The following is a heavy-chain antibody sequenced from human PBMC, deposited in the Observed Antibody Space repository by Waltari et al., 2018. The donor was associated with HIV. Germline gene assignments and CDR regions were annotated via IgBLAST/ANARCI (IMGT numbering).Heavy chain of an antibody. CDR1: GGSSSVYY. J-gene: IGHJ5*02. D-gene: IGHD2-2*01. CDR2: INHSGST. CDR3: SRGEIVVVPAPIRDWFDP. Sequence: QVQLQQWGAGLLKPSETLSLTCAVYGGSSSVYYWCWIRQPPGKGLEWIVEINHSGSTKYAACLDSRVSILVDTSNDQFSLKLSSVTAADTAVYYWSRGEIVVVPAPIRDWFDPWGQGTLVTVSS. V-gene: IGHV4-34*01.